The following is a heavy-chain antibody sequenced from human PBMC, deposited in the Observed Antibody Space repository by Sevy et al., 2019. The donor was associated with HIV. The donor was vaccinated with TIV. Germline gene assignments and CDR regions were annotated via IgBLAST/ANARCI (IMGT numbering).Heavy chain of an antibody. CDR1: GYTFTSYG. J-gene: IGHJ4*02. V-gene: IGHV1-18*01. Sequence: ASVKVSCKASGYTFTSYGISWVRQAPGQGLEWMGWISAYNGNTNYAQKLQGRVTMTTDTSTSTAYMELRSLRSDDTAVYYGARDLGYDFWSGYPDYWGQGTLVTVSS. CDR3: ARDLGYDFWSGYPDY. CDR2: ISAYNGNT. D-gene: IGHD3-3*01.